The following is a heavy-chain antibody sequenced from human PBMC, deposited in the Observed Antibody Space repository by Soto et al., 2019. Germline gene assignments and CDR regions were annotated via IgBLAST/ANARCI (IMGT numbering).Heavy chain of an antibody. Sequence: SETLSLTCTVSGGSISSYYWSWIRQPPGKGPEWIGYIYYSGSTNYNPSLKSRVTISVDTSKNQFSLKLSSVTAADTAVYYCAGAGSSSWYPGNYYGMDVWGQGTTVTVSS. CDR1: GGSISSYY. J-gene: IGHJ6*02. D-gene: IGHD6-13*01. V-gene: IGHV4-59*01. CDR3: AGAGSSSWYPGNYYGMDV. CDR2: IYYSGST.